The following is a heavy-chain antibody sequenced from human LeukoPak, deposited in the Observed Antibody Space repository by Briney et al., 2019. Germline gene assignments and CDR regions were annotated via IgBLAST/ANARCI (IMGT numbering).Heavy chain of an antibody. J-gene: IGHJ4*02. CDR1: VYTFTSYY. CDR2: INPSGGST. Sequence: GASVKVSCKASVYTFTSYYMRWVRQAPGQGLEWMGIINPSGGSTSYAQKFQGRVSMTRDTSTSTVYMELSSLSSEATAVYYCARSQGGAYSYGTDYWGQGTLVTVS. D-gene: IGHD5-18*01. CDR3: ARSQGGAYSYGTDY. V-gene: IGHV1-46*01.